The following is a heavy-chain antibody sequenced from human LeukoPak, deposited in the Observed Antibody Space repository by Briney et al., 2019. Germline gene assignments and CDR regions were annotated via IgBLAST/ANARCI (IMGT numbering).Heavy chain of an antibody. J-gene: IGHJ4*02. CDR3: ARGRRRGYSYGPFDY. V-gene: IGHV4-34*01. D-gene: IGHD5-18*01. CDR2: INHSGST. CDR1: GGSFSGYY. Sequence: PSETLSLTYAVYGGSFSGYYWSWIRQPPGKGLEWIGEINHSGSTNYNPSLKSRVTISVDTSKNQFSLKLSSVTAADTAVYYCARGRRRGYSYGPFDYWGQGTLVTVSS.